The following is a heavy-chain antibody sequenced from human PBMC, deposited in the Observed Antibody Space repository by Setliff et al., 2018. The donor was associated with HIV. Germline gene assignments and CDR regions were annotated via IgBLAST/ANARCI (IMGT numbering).Heavy chain of an antibody. CDR3: ARRPYYDSWSGHQAFDI. Sequence: PGASLTVSCKGSGYSFTTYWIGWVRQMPGKGLEWMGIIYPYDSDTRYSPSFQGQVIISADKSIRTAYVQWSGLKASDTAMYYCARRPYYDSWSGHQAFDIWGQGTMVTVS. J-gene: IGHJ3*02. CDR2: IYPYDSDT. CDR1: GYSFTTYW. V-gene: IGHV5-51*01. D-gene: IGHD3-3*01.